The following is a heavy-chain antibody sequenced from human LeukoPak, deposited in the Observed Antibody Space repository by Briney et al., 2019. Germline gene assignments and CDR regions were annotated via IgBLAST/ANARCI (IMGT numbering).Heavy chain of an antibody. CDR3: TRDDGSYSRSPGFDY. J-gene: IGHJ4*02. V-gene: IGHV3-48*03. D-gene: IGHD1-26*01. Sequence: GGSLRLSCAASGFTFSSYEMNWVRQAPGKGLEWVSYISSSGGTVYYADSVKGRFTVSRDNAKNSLYLQMNSLRAEDTALYYCTRDDGSYSRSPGFDYWGQGNLVTVSS. CDR2: ISSSGGTV. CDR1: GFTFSSYE.